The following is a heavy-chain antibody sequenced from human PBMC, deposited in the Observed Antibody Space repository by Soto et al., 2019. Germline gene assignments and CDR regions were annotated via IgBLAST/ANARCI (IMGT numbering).Heavy chain of an antibody. J-gene: IGHJ5*02. CDR2: ISAYDGKT. Sequence: GSSVKVSCKTSGYTFNTYGINWVRQAPGQGLELMGWISAYDGKTTYAEKFQGRVTMTTDTSTSTAYMELRSLRSDDTAIYYCARDPHEFWSSYWFDPWGQRTPVTVSS. CDR3: ARDPHEFWSSYWFDP. CDR1: GYTFNTYG. D-gene: IGHD3-3*01. V-gene: IGHV1-18*01.